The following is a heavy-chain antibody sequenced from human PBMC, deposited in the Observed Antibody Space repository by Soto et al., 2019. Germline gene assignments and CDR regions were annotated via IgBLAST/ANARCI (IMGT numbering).Heavy chain of an antibody. Sequence: QITLNESGPTLVKPTQTLTLTCNLSGFSLTTSGVGVGWIRQSPGKAPEWLALIYWDDDKRYSPSLKSRLTITKDTSKNQVVLTMDNLDPADTATYYCSHRVLRTVFGLVTTTASYFDFWGQGTPVAVSS. CDR2: IYWDDDK. D-gene: IGHD3-3*01. CDR3: SHRVLRTVFGLVTTTASYFDF. V-gene: IGHV2-5*02. CDR1: GFSLTTSGVG. J-gene: IGHJ4*02.